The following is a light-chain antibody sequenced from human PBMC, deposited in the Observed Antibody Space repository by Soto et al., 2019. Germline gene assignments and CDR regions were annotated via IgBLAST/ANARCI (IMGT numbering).Light chain of an antibody. CDR1: TSDVGSYDY. Sequence: QSALTQPASVSGSPGQSSTISCTGSTSDVGSYDYVTWFQQYPGKAPKVMIYEVTNRPSGGSHRFSGSKSGNTASLTISGLQEEDEADYFCSSYTSTSGFYVFGTGTQVTVL. CDR3: SSYTSTSGFYV. CDR2: EVT. J-gene: IGLJ1*01. V-gene: IGLV2-14*01.